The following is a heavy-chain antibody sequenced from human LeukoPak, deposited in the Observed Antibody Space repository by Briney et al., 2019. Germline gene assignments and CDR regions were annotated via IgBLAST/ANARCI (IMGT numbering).Heavy chain of an antibody. CDR2: ISGSGGST. V-gene: IGHV3-23*01. Sequence: PGRSLRLSCAASGFTFSSYAMSWVRQAPGKGLEWVSAISGSGGSTYYADSVKGRFTISRDNSKNTLYLQMNSLRAEDTAVYYCAKDVGARYCSSTSCYANYWGQGTLVTVSS. CDR1: GFTFSSYA. J-gene: IGHJ4*02. D-gene: IGHD2-2*01. CDR3: AKDVGARYCSSTSCYANY.